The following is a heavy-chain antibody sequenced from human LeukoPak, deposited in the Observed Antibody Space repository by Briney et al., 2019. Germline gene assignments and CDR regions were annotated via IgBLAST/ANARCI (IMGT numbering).Heavy chain of an antibody. CDR3: ARLSDSQAAGGHYFDY. CDR1: GFTFSSYS. J-gene: IGHJ4*02. D-gene: IGHD6-13*01. Sequence: GGSLRLSCAASGFTFSSYSMNWVRQAPGKGLEWVSSISSSSSYIYYADSVKGRFTISRDNAKNSLYLQMNSLRAEDTAVYYCARLSDSQAAGGHYFDYWGQGTLVTVSS. V-gene: IGHV3-21*01. CDR2: ISSSSSYI.